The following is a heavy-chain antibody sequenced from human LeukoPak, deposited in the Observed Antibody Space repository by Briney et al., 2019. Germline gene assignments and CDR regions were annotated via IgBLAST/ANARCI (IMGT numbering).Heavy chain of an antibody. CDR3: ARGLGGLWYGMDV. CDR1: GGSFSGYY. V-gene: IGHV4-34*01. Sequence: SETLSLTCAVYGGSFSGYYWSWIRQPPGKGLEWIGEINHSGSTNYNPSLKSRVTISVDTSKNQFSLRLSSVTAADTAVYYCARGLGGLWYGMDVWGQGTTVTVSS. D-gene: IGHD1-26*01. J-gene: IGHJ6*02. CDR2: INHSGST.